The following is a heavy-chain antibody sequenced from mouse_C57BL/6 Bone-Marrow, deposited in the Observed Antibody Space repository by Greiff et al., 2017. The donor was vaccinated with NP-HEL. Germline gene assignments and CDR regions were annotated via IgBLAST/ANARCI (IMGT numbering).Heavy chain of an antibody. CDR3: ARPYYGRGSWFAY. D-gene: IGHD1-1*01. J-gene: IGHJ3*01. CDR2: IYPGSGNT. CDR1: GYTFTDYY. Sequence: VQLQQSGAELVRPGASVKLSCKASGYTFTDYYINWVKQRPGQGLEWIARIYPGSGNTYYNEKFKGNATLTAEKSSSTAYMQLSSLTSEDSAVYFCARPYYGRGSWFAYWGQGTLVTFSA. V-gene: IGHV1-76*01.